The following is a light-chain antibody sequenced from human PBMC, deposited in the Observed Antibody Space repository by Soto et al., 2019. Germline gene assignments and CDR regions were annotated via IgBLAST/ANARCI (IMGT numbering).Light chain of an antibody. CDR1: QGVSSL. CDR2: AAS. CDR3: QQANSFPYT. V-gene: IGKV1-12*01. Sequence: DIQMTQTPSSVSTSVGDTVTITCRASQGVSSLLAWYQQKPGEAPKLLIYAASTLQSGVPSRFSGSGSGTDFTLTITSLQPEDFATYFCQQANSFPYTFGQGTKLEIK. J-gene: IGKJ2*01.